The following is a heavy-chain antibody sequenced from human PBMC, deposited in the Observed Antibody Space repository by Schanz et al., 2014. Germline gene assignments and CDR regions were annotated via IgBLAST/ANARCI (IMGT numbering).Heavy chain of an antibody. Sequence: EVQLVESGGGLVQPGGSLRLSCAGSGFAFSSNWMNWVRQAPGKGLEWVANIKEDGSEKYYVDSVKGRFTISRDNAKNSLYLQMNRLRSEDTAVYYCARSPNNDDFGSDYALRADYGSYMDDWGKGTTVTVS. V-gene: IGHV3-7*01. CDR2: IKEDGSEK. D-gene: IGHD3-3*01. CDR1: GFAFSSNW. CDR3: ARSPNNDDFGSDYALRADYGSYMDD. J-gene: IGHJ6*03.